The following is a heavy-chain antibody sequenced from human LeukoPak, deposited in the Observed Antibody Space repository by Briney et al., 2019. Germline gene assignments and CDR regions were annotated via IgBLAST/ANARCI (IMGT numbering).Heavy chain of an antibody. CDR1: GFTFSSYG. CDR2: IWYDGTNK. J-gene: IGHJ6*02. V-gene: IGHV3-33*01. CDR3: AMAGARPLHYYYGMDA. D-gene: IGHD6-6*01. Sequence: TGGSLRLSCAASGFTFSSYGMHWVRQAPGKGLEWVALIWYDGTNKYYADSVKGRFTISRDNSKNTLYLQMNSLRAEDTAVYYCAMAGARPLHYYYGMDAWGQGTTVTVSS.